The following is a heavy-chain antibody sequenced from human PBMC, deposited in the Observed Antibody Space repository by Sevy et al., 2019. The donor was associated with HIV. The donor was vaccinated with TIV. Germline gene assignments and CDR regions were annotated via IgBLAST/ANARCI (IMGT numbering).Heavy chain of an antibody. J-gene: IGHJ4*02. CDR1: GFTFSTYG. V-gene: IGHV3-33*01. D-gene: IGHD4-17*01. Sequence: GGSLRLSCAASGFTFSTYGMHWVRQAPGKGLEWVAVIWFDGSNTYYATSVKGRFTISRDIAKNTLHLQMNSLRVEDTAVYYCARDLEFYDYGDYGPAFMPDYWGQGTLVTVSS. CDR2: IWFDGSNT. CDR3: ARDLEFYDYGDYGPAFMPDY.